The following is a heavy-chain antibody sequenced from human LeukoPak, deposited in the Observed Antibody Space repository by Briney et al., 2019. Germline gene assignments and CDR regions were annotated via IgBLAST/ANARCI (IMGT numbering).Heavy chain of an antibody. V-gene: IGHV3-30*18. D-gene: IGHD1-26*01. CDR2: ISNDETNR. CDR1: GFTFNTYG. CDR3: AKEITYSGRYYVYFHH. Sequence: GGSLRLSCAASGFTFNTYGMHWVRQAPRKGLEWVAVISNDETNRNYADPVQDRFTISRDNSKNTLYLQMNSLRAEDTALYYCAKEITYSGRYYVYFHHWGQGTLVTVSS. J-gene: IGHJ1*01.